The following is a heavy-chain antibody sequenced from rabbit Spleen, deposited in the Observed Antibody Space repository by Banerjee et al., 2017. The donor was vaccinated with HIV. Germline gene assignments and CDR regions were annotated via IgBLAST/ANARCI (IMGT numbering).Heavy chain of an antibody. D-gene: IGHD1-1*01. J-gene: IGHJ4*01. CDR3: ARDLVAVIGWNFNL. CDR1: GFSFSTNYY. V-gene: IGHV1S40*01. CDR2: INIVTGKS. Sequence: QSLEESGGDLVKPGASLTLTCTVSGFSFSTNYYMCWVRQAPGKGLEWIACINIVTGKSVYASWALGRFIMSRTSSTTVTLQMTSLTVADTATYFCARDLVAVIGWNFNLWGQGTLVTVS.